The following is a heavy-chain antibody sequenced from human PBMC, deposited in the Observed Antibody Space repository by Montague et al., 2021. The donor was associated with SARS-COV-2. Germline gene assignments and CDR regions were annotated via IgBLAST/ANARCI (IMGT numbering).Heavy chain of an antibody. CDR3: ARDQGGYGTFDI. CDR2: ISGSGSKT. V-gene: IGHV3-11*01. D-gene: IGHD5-12*01. J-gene: IGHJ3*02. Sequence: SLRLSCAASGFIFSDYYMTWIRQAPGKGLEWVSHISGSGSKTYYAESVKGRVTISRDTANNSVYLQMKFLGAEDTAVYYCARDQGGYGTFDIWGQGTMVTVSS. CDR1: GFIFSDYY.